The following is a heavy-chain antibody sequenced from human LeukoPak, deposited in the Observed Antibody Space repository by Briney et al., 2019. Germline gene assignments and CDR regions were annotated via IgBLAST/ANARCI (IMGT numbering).Heavy chain of an antibody. CDR2: IYYSGST. CDR1: AGSISSYY. J-gene: IGHJ4*02. CDR3: ARAYGGNSGFDC. V-gene: IGHV4-59*01. Sequence: PSETLSLTCTVSAGSISSYYWSWIRQPPGKGLEWIGYIYYSGSTNHNPSLKSRVTISVDTSKNQFSLKLSSVTAADTAVYYCARAYGGNSGFDCWGQGTLVTVSS. D-gene: IGHD4-23*01.